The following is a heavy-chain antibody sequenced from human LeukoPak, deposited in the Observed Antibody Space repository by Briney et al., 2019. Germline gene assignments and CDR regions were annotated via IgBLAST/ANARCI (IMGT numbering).Heavy chain of an antibody. J-gene: IGHJ3*02. D-gene: IGHD4-17*01. CDR2: ISWNSGSI. V-gene: IGHV3-9*01. CDR3: AKAAVTKNAFDI. Sequence: GGSLRLSCAASGFTFDDYAMHWVRQAPGKGLKWVSGISWNSGSIGYADSVKGRFTISRDNAKNSLYLQMNSLRAEDTALYYCAKAAVTKNAFDIWGQGTMVTVSS. CDR1: GFTFDDYA.